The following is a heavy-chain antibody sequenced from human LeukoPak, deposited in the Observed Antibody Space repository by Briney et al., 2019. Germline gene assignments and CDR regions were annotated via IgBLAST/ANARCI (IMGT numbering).Heavy chain of an antibody. CDR1: GFTFSSYG. CDR3: AKTSQDYDILTGYYD. CDR2: ISYDGSNK. Sequence: EGSLRLSCAASGFTFSSYGMHWVRQAPGKGLEWVAVISYDGSNKYYADSVKGRFTISRDNSKNTLYLQMNSLRAEDTAVYYCAKTSQDYDILTGYYDWGQGTLVTVSS. D-gene: IGHD3-9*01. J-gene: IGHJ4*02. V-gene: IGHV3-30*18.